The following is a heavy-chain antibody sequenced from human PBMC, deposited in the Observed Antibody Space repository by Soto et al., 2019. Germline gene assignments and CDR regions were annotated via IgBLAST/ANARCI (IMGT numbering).Heavy chain of an antibody. J-gene: IGHJ3*02. Sequence: ASVKVSCKASGYTFTSYGISWVRQAPGQGLEWMGWISAYNGNTNYAQKLQGRVTMTTDTSTSTAYMELRSLRSDDTAVYYCARDRSYYDFWGGYYFSAWGDDFVIWGQGKMVT. V-gene: IGHV1-18*01. CDR3: ARDRSYYDFWGGYYFSAWGDDFVI. CDR1: GYTFTSYG. CDR2: ISAYNGNT. D-gene: IGHD3-3*01.